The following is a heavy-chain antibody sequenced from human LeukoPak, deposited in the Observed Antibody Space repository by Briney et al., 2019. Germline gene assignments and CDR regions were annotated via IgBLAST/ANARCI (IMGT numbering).Heavy chain of an antibody. J-gene: IGHJ3*02. Sequence: ASVKVSCKASGGTFSSYAISWVRQAPGQGLEWMGGIIPIFGTANYAQKFQGRVTITADKSTSTAYMELSSLRSEDTAVYYCARPATPHDAFDIWGQGTMVTVSS. CDR2: IIPIFGTA. CDR1: GGTFSSYA. V-gene: IGHV1-69*06. D-gene: IGHD5-12*01. CDR3: ARPATPHDAFDI.